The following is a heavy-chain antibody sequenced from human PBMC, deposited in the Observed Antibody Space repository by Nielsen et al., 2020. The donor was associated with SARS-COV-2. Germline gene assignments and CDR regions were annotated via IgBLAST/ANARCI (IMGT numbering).Heavy chain of an antibody. Sequence: GESLKISCAASGFTVSSNYMSWVRQAPGKGLEWVGRIKSKTDGGTTDYAAPVKGRFTISRDDSKNTLYLQMNSLKTEDTAVYYCRNDADYYYGMDVWGQGTTVTVSS. V-gene: IGHV3-15*01. D-gene: IGHD1-1*01. CDR1: GFTVSSNY. CDR3: RNDADYYYGMDV. J-gene: IGHJ6*02. CDR2: IKSKTDGGTT.